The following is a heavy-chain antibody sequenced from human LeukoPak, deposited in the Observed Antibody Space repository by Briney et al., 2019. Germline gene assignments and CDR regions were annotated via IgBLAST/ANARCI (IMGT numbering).Heavy chain of an antibody. Sequence: SETLSLTCTVSGGSISSSSYYWGWIRQPPGKGLEWIGSIYYSGSTYYNPSLKSRVTISVDTSKNQFSLKLSSVTAADTAVYYCARGELEPVHLFDYWGQGTLVTVSS. J-gene: IGHJ4*02. D-gene: IGHD1-1*01. CDR3: ARGELEPVHLFDY. V-gene: IGHV4-39*07. CDR1: GGSISSSSYY. CDR2: IYYSGST.